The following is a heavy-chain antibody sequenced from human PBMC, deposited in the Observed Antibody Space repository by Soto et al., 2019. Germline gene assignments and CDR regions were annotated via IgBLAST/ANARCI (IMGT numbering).Heavy chain of an antibody. CDR1: GGSFSGYY. V-gene: IGHV4-34*01. CDR3: ARARKLERRSPRPSYFDY. D-gene: IGHD1-1*01. Sequence: KQSQTLSLPCAVYGGSFSGYYWSWIRQPPGKGLEWIGEINHSGSTNYNPSLKSRVTISVDTSKNQFSLKLSSVTAADTAVYYCARARKLERRSPRPSYFDYWGQGTLVTVSS. J-gene: IGHJ4*02. CDR2: INHSGST.